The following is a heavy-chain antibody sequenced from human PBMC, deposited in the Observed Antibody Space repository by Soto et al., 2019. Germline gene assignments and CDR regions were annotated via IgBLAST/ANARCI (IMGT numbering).Heavy chain of an antibody. D-gene: IGHD5-12*01. J-gene: IGHJ4*02. CDR1: GGSISSYY. Sequence: TSETLSLTCTVSGGSISSYYWSWIRQPPGKGLEWIGYIYYSGSTNYNPSLKSRVTISVDTSKNQFSLKLISVTAADTAVYYCGRQLGYSGYDWRFDYWGQGTLVTVSS. CDR3: GRQLGYSGYDWRFDY. V-gene: IGHV4-59*08. CDR2: IYYSGST.